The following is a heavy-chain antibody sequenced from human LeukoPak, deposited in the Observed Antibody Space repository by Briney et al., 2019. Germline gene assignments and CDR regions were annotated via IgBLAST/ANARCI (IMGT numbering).Heavy chain of an antibody. Sequence: ASVKVSCKASGYTFTSYYMHWVRQAPGQGLEWMGIINPSGGSTSYAQKFQGRVTITRDTSASTAYMELSSLRSEDMAVYYCARDNAMYSRGWGNNFHLHYLDVWGKGTTVTVSS. CDR2: INPSGGST. V-gene: IGHV1-46*01. D-gene: IGHD6-19*01. CDR3: ARDNAMYSRGWGNNFHLHYLDV. CDR1: GYTFTSYY. J-gene: IGHJ6*03.